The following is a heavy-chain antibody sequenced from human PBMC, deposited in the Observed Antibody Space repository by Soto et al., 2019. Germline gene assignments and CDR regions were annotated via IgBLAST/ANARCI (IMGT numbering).Heavy chain of an antibody. CDR1: GFTFSSYG. D-gene: IGHD2-15*01. CDR2: IWYDGSNK. V-gene: IGHV3-33*01. CDR3: ASCSGGSCHENAFDI. J-gene: IGHJ3*02. Sequence: GGSPRLSCAASGFTFSSYGMHWVRQAPGKGLEWVAVIWYDGSNKYYADSVKGRFTISRDNSKNTLYLQMNSLRAEDTAVYYCASCSGGSCHENAFDIWGQGTMVTVSS.